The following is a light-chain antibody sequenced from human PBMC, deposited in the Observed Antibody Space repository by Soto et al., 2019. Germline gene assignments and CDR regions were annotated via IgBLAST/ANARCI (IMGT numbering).Light chain of an antibody. CDR3: QQYGSAPRT. J-gene: IGKJ5*01. V-gene: IGKV3D-20*01. Sequence: IILTQSPATLSLSRGERATLFXRASHSVSISYLAWYQHRPGXAPRLXXHDXSSRATGIPDRLSGTKSGTDFTLTIRRLDPEYPAVYYCQQYGSAPRTFGQGTRLEIK. CDR1: HSVSISY. CDR2: DXS.